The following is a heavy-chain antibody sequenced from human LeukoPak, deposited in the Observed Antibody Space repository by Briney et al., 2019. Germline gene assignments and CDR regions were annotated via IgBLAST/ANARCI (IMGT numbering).Heavy chain of an antibody. CDR2: IYYSGST. V-gene: IGHV4-31*03. CDR1: GGSISSGGYY. CDR3: ARDSRRQQLSWFDP. J-gene: IGHJ5*02. D-gene: IGHD6-13*01. Sequence: SETLSLTCTVSGGSISSGGYYWSWIRQHPGKGLEWIGYIYYSGSTYYNPSLKSRVTISVDTSKNQFSLKLSSVTAADTAVYYCARDSRRQQLSWFDPWGRGTLVTVSS.